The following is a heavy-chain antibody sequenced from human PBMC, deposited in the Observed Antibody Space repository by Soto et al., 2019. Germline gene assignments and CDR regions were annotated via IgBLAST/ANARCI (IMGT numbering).Heavy chain of an antibody. CDR3: ARVRIVVDMSIGDYFDY. J-gene: IGHJ4*02. CDR2: LSSSGSTI. D-gene: IGHD2-21*01. CDR1: GFTFRSYE. V-gene: IGHV3-48*03. Sequence: GGSLTLSCAASGFTFRSYEMNWDRQAPGKGLEWLSYLSSSGSTIYYADSVKGRFTISRDNAKNSLYLQMNSRRAEDTAVYYCARVRIVVDMSIGDYFDYWGQGTLVTVSS.